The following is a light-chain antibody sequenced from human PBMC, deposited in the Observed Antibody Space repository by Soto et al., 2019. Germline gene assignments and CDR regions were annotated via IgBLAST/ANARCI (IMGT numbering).Light chain of an antibody. J-gene: IGLJ1*01. CDR3: SSYTSSSTLNYV. V-gene: IGLV2-14*01. CDR1: SSDVGGYNY. CDR2: EVS. Sequence: QSVLTQPASVSGSPGQSITISCAETSSDVGGYNYLSWYQQHPGKATKLMIYEVSNRPLGVSTRFSGSKSGNTASLTISGLQTEDEADYYCSSYTSSSTLNYVFGTGTKLTVL.